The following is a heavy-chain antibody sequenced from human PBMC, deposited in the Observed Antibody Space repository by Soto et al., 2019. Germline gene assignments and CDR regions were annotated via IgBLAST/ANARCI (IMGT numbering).Heavy chain of an antibody. J-gene: IGHJ4*02. CDR1: GFTFTMYS. CDR2: ISSTTNYI. Sequence: GVSLRLSCAASGFTFTMYSMNWVRQAPGKGLEWVSSISSTTNYIYYGDSMKGRFTISRDNAKNSLYLEMNSLRAEDTAVYYCARESEDLTSNFDYWGEGTPVTVYS. CDR3: ARESEDLTSNFDY. D-gene: IGHD7-27*01. V-gene: IGHV3-21*06.